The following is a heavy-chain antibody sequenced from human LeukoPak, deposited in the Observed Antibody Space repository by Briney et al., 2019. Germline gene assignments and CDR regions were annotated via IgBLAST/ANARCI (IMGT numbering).Heavy chain of an antibody. V-gene: IGHV3-74*01. CDR1: GFTFGSYW. D-gene: IGHD3-16*01. J-gene: IGHJ4*02. CDR2: INNDGSNT. CDR3: VRDSGGEFL. Sequence: GGSLRLSCAASGFTFGSYWMQWVRQTPEKGLVWVAHINNDGSNTIYADSVKGRFTTSRDNAKNTLYLQMNSLTAEDTAVYYCVRDSGGEFLWGQGTLVTVSS.